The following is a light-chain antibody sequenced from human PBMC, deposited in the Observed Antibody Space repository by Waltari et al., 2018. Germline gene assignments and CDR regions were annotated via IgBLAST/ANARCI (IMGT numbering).Light chain of an antibody. CDR2: STN. CDR3: VLYMGSGTVV. V-gene: IGLV8-61*01. Sequence: QTVVTQEPSFSVSPGGTVTLTCGLSSGSVSTSYYPSWYQQTPGQAPRTLISSTNTRSSGVPDRFSGSIRGNKAALTIAGAQADDESDYYGVLYMGSGTVVFGGATKLTVL. J-gene: IGLJ2*01. CDR1: SGSVSTSYY.